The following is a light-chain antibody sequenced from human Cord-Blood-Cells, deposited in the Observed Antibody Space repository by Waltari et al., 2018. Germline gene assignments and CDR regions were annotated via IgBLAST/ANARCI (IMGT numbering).Light chain of an antibody. CDR1: QGISSY. CDR3: QQLNSYPFT. CDR2: AAS. Sequence: IQLTHSPYSLSASVGDRVTITCRASQGISSYLASDQQQPGKAPKLLFYAASTLQSGVASRVSGSGAGTEFALTIRSLQPEDFATYDCQQLNSYPFTFGPGSKVDIK. J-gene: IGKJ3*01. V-gene: IGKV1-9*01.